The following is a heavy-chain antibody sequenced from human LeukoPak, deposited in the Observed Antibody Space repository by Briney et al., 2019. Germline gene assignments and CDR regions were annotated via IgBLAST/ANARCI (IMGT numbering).Heavy chain of an antibody. V-gene: IGHV4-38-2*01. CDR3: ARVRGDLKYFQH. CDR2: IYHSGST. D-gene: IGHD4-17*01. J-gene: IGHJ1*01. CDR1: GYSISSAYY. Sequence: PSETLSLTCAVSGYSISSAYYWGWIRQPPGKGLEWIGSIYHSGSTYCNPSLKSRVTVSVGPSNKRFSLKGSSLTAADTAEHDCARVRGDLKYFQHWGQGTLVTVSS.